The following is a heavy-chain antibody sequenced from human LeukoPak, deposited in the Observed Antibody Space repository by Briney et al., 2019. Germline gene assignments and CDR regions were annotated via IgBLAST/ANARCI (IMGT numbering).Heavy chain of an antibody. J-gene: IGHJ4*02. Sequence: GASVKVSCKASGGTFSSYAISWVRQAPGQGLDWMGRIIPIFGTANYAQKFQGRVTITTDESTSTAYMELSSLRSEDTAVYYCARDHPNSSGYSFDYWGQGTLVTVSS. V-gene: IGHV1-69*05. CDR1: GGTFSSYA. D-gene: IGHD3-22*01. CDR3: ARDHPNSSGYSFDY. CDR2: IIPIFGTA.